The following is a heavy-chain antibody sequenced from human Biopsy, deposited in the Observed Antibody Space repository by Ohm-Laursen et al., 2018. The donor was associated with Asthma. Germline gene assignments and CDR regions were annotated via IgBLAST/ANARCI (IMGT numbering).Heavy chain of an antibody. V-gene: IGHV3-30*03. D-gene: IGHD2-8*01. J-gene: IGHJ6*02. CDR3: ARERAGVLGSYNGMDV. CDR2: VTYDGISQ. CDR1: GFTFSNYG. Sequence: SLRLSCAASGFTFSNYGMHWVRQVAGKGLDWVAVVTYDGISQYYAESVKGRFTISRDNSRNTLNLQMNSVRPDDTAVHFRARERAGVLGSYNGMDVWGPGTTVSVSS.